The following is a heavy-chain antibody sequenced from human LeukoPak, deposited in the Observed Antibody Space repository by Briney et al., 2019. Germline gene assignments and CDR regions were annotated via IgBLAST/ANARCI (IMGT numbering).Heavy chain of an antibody. Sequence: VGALRLSCAAPVFTARGNYMCSVPAAPGAGLGWVSVVYSGGSLYYAEHVKGRFTFSGHNSKDTLYLQTNSLRAEDTAVYYCARDRGTTGAFDIWGQGRMVTVSS. CDR1: VFTARGNY. V-gene: IGHV3-53*04. J-gene: IGHJ3*02. CDR3: ARDRGTTGAFDI. D-gene: IGHD1-26*01. CDR2: VYSGGSL.